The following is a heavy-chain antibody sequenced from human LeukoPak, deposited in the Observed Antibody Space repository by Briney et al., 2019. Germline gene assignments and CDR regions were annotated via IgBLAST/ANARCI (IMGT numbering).Heavy chain of an antibody. J-gene: IGHJ4*02. V-gene: IGHV3-21*01. Sequence: SGGSLRLSCAASGFTFSSYGMNWVRQAPGKGLEWVSSISSSSLYTYYTESVKGRFTISRDNAKNSLYLQMNSLRAEDTAVYFCARDLTYCAGDCYPYYFDYWGQGSLVTVSS. CDR3: ARDLTYCAGDCYPYYFDY. CDR1: GFTFSSYG. CDR2: ISSSSLYT. D-gene: IGHD2-21*01.